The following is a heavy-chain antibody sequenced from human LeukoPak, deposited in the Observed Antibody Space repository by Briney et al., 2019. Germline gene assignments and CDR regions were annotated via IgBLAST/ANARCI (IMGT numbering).Heavy chain of an antibody. CDR1: GGSISSGGYY. J-gene: IGHJ5*02. D-gene: IGHD3-22*01. V-gene: IGHV4-31*03. Sequence: SETLSLTCTVSGGSISSGGYYWSWIRQHPGKGLEWIGYIYYSGSTYYNPSLKSRVTISVDTSKNQFSLKLSSVTAADTAVYYCARGGDYYDSSGYLFDPWGQGTLVTVSS. CDR3: ARGGDYYDSSGYLFDP. CDR2: IYYSGST.